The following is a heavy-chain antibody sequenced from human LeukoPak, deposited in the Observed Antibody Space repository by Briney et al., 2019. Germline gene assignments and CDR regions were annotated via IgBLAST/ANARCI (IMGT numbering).Heavy chain of an antibody. D-gene: IGHD6-13*01. J-gene: IGHJ4*02. CDR2: IYYSGST. V-gene: IGHV4-59*01. CDR1: GGSISSYY. Sequence: SETLSLTRTASGGSISSYYWSWIRQPPGKALEWIGYIYYSGSTNYNPSLKSRVTISVDTSKNQFALKLSSVTAADTAVYYCARHSSSWYGVDYWGQGTLVTVSS. CDR3: ARHSSSWYGVDY.